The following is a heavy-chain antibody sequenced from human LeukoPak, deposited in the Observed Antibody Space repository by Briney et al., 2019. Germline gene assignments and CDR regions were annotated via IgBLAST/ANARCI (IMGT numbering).Heavy chain of an antibody. CDR2: IKSKIDGGTI. CDR1: GFTFSSYS. D-gene: IGHD6-25*01. Sequence: PGGSLRLSCAASGFTFSSYSMNWVRQAPGKGLEWVGRIKSKIDGGTIDYAAPVKGRFTISRDDSRNTLYLQMDSLKTEDTAVYYCTTRRQDGCWGQGTLVT. CDR3: TTRRQDGC. J-gene: IGHJ4*02. V-gene: IGHV3-15*01.